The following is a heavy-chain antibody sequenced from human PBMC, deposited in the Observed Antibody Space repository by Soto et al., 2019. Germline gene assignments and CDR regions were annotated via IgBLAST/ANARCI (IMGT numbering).Heavy chain of an antibody. D-gene: IGHD6-19*01. CDR3: ARVVAGTGDAFDI. CDR2: IDASGNS. CDR1: GDSISSYY. J-gene: IGHJ3*02. Sequence: SETLSLTCTVSGDSISSYYWNWIRQPAGKGLEWIGRIDASGNSNYNPSLKSRVTMSVDTSKKQFSLKVTSVTAADTAVYYCARVVAGTGDAFDIWGQGTMVTVSS. V-gene: IGHV4-4*07.